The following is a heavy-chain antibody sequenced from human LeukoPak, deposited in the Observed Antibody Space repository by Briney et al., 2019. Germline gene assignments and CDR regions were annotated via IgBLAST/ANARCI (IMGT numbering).Heavy chain of an antibody. J-gene: IGHJ2*01. CDR3: ARAGVVSNPNSYWYFGL. V-gene: IGHV4-59*01. Sequence: PAETLSLTCTVSGGSISSYYWSWIRQPPGKGLEWIGYIYYSGSTDYNPSLERRVTISVDTSKNQFSLKQSSVTAADTAVYYCARAGVVSNPNSYWYFGLWGRGPLLPVSS. CDR1: GGSISSYY. CDR2: IYYSGST. D-gene: IGHD3-3*01.